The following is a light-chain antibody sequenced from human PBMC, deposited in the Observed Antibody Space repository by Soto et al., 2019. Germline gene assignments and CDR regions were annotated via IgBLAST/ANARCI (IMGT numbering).Light chain of an antibody. CDR3: CSYAGSSTWV. CDR1: NSDVGNYNL. Sequence: QSALTQPASVSGSPGQSITISCTGTNSDVGNYNLVSWYQQYPGNAPKLMIYEDSKRPSGVSNRFSGSKSGNTASLTISGLQAEDEAGYYCCSYAGSSTWVFGGGTKLTVL. CDR2: EDS. V-gene: IGLV2-23*01. J-gene: IGLJ3*02.